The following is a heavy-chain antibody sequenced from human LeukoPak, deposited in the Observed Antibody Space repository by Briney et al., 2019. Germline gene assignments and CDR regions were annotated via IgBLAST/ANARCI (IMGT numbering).Heavy chain of an antibody. D-gene: IGHD1-20*01. CDR3: ARASTHRYNWKSGQLNDAFDI. Sequence: ASVKVSCKTSGYTFTHYAISWVRQAPGQGLEWMGRISPYNGNTKYAQKLQGRVTMTTDTSTSTAYMELRSLRSDDTAVYYCARASTHRYNWKSGQLNDAFDIWGQGTMVTVSS. CDR2: ISPYNGNT. J-gene: IGHJ3*02. V-gene: IGHV1-18*01. CDR1: GYTFTHYA.